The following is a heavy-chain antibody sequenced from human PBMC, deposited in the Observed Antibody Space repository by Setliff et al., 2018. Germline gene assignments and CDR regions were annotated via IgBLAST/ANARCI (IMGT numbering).Heavy chain of an antibody. D-gene: IGHD5-18*01. V-gene: IGHV1-69*05. CDR1: GGTFRNYG. Sequence: SVKVSCKASGGTFRNYGISWVRQAPGQGLEWMGGTIPVFGTTDYSQKFQGRVTIITDESTSTAFMQLSSLRSEDTAVYYCVREGVDTRSSADYRYYMDVWGKGTTVTVSS. J-gene: IGHJ6*03. CDR2: TIPVFGTT. CDR3: VREGVDTRSSADYRYYMDV.